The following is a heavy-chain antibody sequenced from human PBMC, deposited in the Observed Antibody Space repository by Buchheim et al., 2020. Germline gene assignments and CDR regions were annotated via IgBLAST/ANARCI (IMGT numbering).Heavy chain of an antibody. J-gene: IGHJ4*02. CDR1: GFTFSDHY. CDR2: VKNKANSYIP. Sequence: VQLVESGGGLVQPGGSLRLSCAASGFTFSDHYMDWVRQAPGKGLEWVGRVKNKANSYIPEYAASVQGRFTISRDDSKSSLYLQMNSLKTEDTAVYYCTTYYSSRSGGLFDYWGQGTL. D-gene: IGHD6-13*01. V-gene: IGHV3-72*01. CDR3: TTYYSSRSGGLFDY.